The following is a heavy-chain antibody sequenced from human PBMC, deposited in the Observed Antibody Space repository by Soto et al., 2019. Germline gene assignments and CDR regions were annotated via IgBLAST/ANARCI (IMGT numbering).Heavy chain of an antibody. CDR1: GGSFSGYY. Sequence: SETLSLTCAVYGGSFSGYYWNWIRQPPGKGLEWIGHIYEGGNTYYTPSLESRVAISTDKSKNQFSLRLSSVTAADTAVYYCVRRSPEDAFDIWGQGTMVT. CDR3: VRRSPEDAFDI. J-gene: IGHJ3*02. V-gene: IGHV4-34*01. CDR2: IYEGGNT.